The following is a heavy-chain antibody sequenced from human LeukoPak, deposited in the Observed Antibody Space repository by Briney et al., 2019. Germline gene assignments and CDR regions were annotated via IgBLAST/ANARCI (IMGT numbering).Heavy chain of an antibody. Sequence: ASVKLSCKASGYTFTSYGINWVRQPPGQGLEWMGWISAYNGNTNYAQKLQGRVTMTTDTSTTTAYMELRSLRSDDTAVYYCARDQIVVVVAATVNWFDPWGQGTLVTVSS. CDR2: ISAYNGNT. CDR1: GYTFTSYG. D-gene: IGHD2-15*01. V-gene: IGHV1-18*01. CDR3: ARDQIVVVVAATVNWFDP. J-gene: IGHJ5*02.